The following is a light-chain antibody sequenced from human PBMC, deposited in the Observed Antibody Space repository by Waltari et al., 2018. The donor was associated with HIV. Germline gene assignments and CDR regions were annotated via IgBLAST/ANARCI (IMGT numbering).Light chain of an antibody. J-gene: IGLJ2*01. CDR1: TSDFGGSDF. V-gene: IGLV2-14*03. CDR3: TSYTTVTTNPVV. Sequence: QSALTQPDSVSGSPGQSITISCAGNTSDFGGSDFVCWSQHHPGKAPKLVIYDVLRRPPGISRRVSGSKSANTASLTISGLQVADEADYFCTSYTTVTTNPVVFGGGTRLTVL. CDR2: DVL.